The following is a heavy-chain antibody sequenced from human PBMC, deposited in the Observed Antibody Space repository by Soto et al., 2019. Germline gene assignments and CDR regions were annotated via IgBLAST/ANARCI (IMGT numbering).Heavy chain of an antibody. CDR2: INHSGST. V-gene: IGHV4-34*01. CDR1: GGSFSGYY. CDR3: ARVYPRMVRGVFRFDP. D-gene: IGHD3-10*01. Sequence: SETLSLTCAVYGGSFSGYYWSWIRQPPGKGLEWIGEINHSGSTNYNPSLKSRVTISVDTSKNQFSLKLSSVTAADTAVYYCARVYPRMVRGVFRFDPWGQGTLVTVSS. J-gene: IGHJ5*02.